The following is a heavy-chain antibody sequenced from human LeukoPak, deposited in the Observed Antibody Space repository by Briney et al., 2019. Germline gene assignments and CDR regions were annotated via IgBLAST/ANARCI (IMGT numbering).Heavy chain of an antibody. CDR2: IYSGGST. CDR1: GFTVSGSY. D-gene: IGHD2-2*03. V-gene: IGHV3-66*01. J-gene: IGHJ4*02. CDR3: AKVGYCSSTSCRNDY. Sequence: GGSLRLSCAASGFTVSGSYMSWVRQAPGMGLEWVSIIYSGGSTFYADSVKGRFTISRDNSKNTLYLQMNSLKAEDTAVYYCAKVGYCSSTSCRNDYWGQGTLVTVSS.